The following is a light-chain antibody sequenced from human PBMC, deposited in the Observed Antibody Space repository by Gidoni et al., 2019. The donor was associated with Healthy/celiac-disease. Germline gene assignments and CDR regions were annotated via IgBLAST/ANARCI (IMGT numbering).Light chain of an antibody. Sequence: DIQMTQSPSTLSASVGDRVTITCRASQSISSWLAWYQQKPGKAPKLLIYKASSLESGVPSRFSGSGSGTEFTLTISSLQPDDFATYYCQQYNSYLTWTFXQXTKVEIK. CDR2: KAS. J-gene: IGKJ1*01. CDR1: QSISSW. CDR3: QQYNSYLTWT. V-gene: IGKV1-5*03.